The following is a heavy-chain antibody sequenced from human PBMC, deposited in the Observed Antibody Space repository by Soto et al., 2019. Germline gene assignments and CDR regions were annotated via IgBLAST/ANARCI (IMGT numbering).Heavy chain of an antibody. CDR1: GFTFTTYA. D-gene: IGHD6-13*01. CDR2: IRESGGST. J-gene: IGHJ4*02. Sequence: VQVLESGGGLVQPGGSLRLSCAASGFTFTTYAMTWVRQAPEKGLEWVATIRESGGSTYYADSVKGRFTISRDKSRNTLYLQINSLRAEDAAIYYCAKPYYSGSWYWNYWGQGTLVTVSS. CDR3: AKPYYSGSWYWNY. V-gene: IGHV3-23*01.